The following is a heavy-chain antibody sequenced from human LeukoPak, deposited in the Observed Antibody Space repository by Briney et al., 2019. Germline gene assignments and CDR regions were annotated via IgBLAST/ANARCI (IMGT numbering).Heavy chain of an antibody. CDR3: AREYYYGSGSPYGMDV. Sequence: GSLRLSCAASGFTFSSYWMSWVRQAPGKGLEWVANIKQDGSEKYYVDSVKGRFTISRDNAKNSLYLQMNSLGAEDTAVYYCAREYYYGSGSPYGMDVWGQGTTVTVSS. CDR1: GFTFSSYW. CDR2: IKQDGSEK. D-gene: IGHD3-10*01. J-gene: IGHJ6*02. V-gene: IGHV3-7*01.